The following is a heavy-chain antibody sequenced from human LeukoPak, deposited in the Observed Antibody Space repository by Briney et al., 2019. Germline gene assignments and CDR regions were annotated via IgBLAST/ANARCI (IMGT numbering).Heavy chain of an antibody. Sequence: ASVKVSCKTSGYTFSSYAMHWVRQAPGQRLEWMGCINGDNGNTQYSQKFQGRVTFARDTSASTAYMELSSLTSEDMAVFYCARGGPNSGGWTLDHWGQGTLVSVSS. CDR3: ARGGPNSGGWTLDH. CDR2: INGDNGNT. CDR1: GYTFSSYA. D-gene: IGHD2-15*01. J-gene: IGHJ4*02. V-gene: IGHV1-3*03.